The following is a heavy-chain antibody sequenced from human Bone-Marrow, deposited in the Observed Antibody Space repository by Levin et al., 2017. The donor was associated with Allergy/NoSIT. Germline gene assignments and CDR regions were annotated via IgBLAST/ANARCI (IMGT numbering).Heavy chain of an antibody. CDR1: GGSISSYY. D-gene: IGHD6-19*01. Sequence: SQTLSLTCTVSGGSISSYYWSWIRQPTGKGLEWIGYIYYSGSTNYNPSLKSRVTISVDTSKNQFSLKLSSVTAADTAVYYCARVIAVAGPKGAFDIWGQGTMVTVSS. V-gene: IGHV4-59*01. J-gene: IGHJ3*02. CDR3: ARVIAVAGPKGAFDI. CDR2: IYYSGST.